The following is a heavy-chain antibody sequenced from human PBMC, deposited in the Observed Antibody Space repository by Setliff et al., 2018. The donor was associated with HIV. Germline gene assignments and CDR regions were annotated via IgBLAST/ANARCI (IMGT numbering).Heavy chain of an antibody. D-gene: IGHD3-10*01. V-gene: IGHV3-15*01. J-gene: IGHJ4*02. CDR2: IKTKSDGETT. Sequence: GESLKLSCAASGFTFSNTWMSWVRQAPGKGLEWVGRIKTKSDGETTDYATSVKGRFIISRDDSKNTLFLQMNSLKTEDTAVYYCTTDRKYYYDSGTYKIDYWGQGTLVTVSS. CDR3: TTDRKYYYDSGTYKIDY. CDR1: GFTFSNTW.